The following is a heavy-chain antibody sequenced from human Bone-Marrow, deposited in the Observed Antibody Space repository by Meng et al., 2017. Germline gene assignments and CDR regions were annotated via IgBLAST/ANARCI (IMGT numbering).Heavy chain of an antibody. V-gene: IGHV3-30*01. Sequence: GESLKISCAASGFTFSSYAMHWVRQAPGKGLEWVAVISYDGSNKYYADSVKGRFTTSRDNSKNTLYLQMNSLRAEDTAVYYCAREGRPAAAQFPYYYGMDVWGQGTTVTVSS. D-gene: IGHD2-2*01. CDR1: GFTFSSYA. CDR2: ISYDGSNK. CDR3: AREGRPAAAQFPYYYGMDV. J-gene: IGHJ6*02.